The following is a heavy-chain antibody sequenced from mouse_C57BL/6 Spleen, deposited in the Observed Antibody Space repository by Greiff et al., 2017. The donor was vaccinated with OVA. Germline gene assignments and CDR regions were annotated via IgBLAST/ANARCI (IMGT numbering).Heavy chain of an antibody. CDR1: GYSITSGYY. V-gene: IGHV3-6*01. J-gene: IGHJ4*01. CDR3: ARGVLRNYAMDY. Sequence: EVKLVESGPGLVKPSQSLSLTCSVTGYSITSGYYWNWIRQFPGNKLEWMGYISYDGSNNYNPSLKNRISITRDTSKNQFFLKLNSVTTEDTATYYCARGVLRNYAMDYWGQGTSVTVSS. D-gene: IGHD1-1*01. CDR2: ISYDGSN.